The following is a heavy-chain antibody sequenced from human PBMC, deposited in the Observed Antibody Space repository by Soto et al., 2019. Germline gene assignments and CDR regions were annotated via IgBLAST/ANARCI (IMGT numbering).Heavy chain of an antibody. V-gene: IGHV1-24*01. Sequence: VASVKVSCKVSGYTLTELSMHWVRQAPGKGLDWMGGFDPEDGETIYAQKFQGRVTMTEDTSTDTAYMELSSLRSEDTAVYYCATLIAVAGTSRYYFDYWGQGTLGTVSS. J-gene: IGHJ4*02. D-gene: IGHD6-19*01. CDR1: GYTLTELS. CDR3: ATLIAVAGTSRYYFDY. CDR2: FDPEDGET.